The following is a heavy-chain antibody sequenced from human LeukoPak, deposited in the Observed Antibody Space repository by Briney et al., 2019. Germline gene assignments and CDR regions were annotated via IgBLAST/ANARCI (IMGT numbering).Heavy chain of an antibody. V-gene: IGHV4-34*01. CDR1: VGSFSDYY. Sequence: SETLSLTCAVYVGSFSDYYWSWIRQPPGKGLEWIGEINHSGSTNYNPSLKSRVTISVDTSKNQFSLKLSSVTAADTAVYYCARRGPYDFWSGYSKGTLDYWGQGTLVTVSS. CDR3: ARRGPYDFWSGYSKGTLDY. D-gene: IGHD3-3*01. CDR2: INHSGST. J-gene: IGHJ4*02.